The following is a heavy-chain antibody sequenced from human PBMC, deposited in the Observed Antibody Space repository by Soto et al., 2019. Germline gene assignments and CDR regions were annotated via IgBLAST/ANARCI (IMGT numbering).Heavy chain of an antibody. CDR1: GGSISSYY. CDR2: IYTSGST. CDR3: ARTPLEYYYYYGMDV. Sequence: LSLTCTVSGGSISSYYWSWIRQPAGKGLEWIGRIYTSGSTNYNPSLKSRVTMSVDTSKNQFSLKLSSVTAADTAVYYCARTPLEYYYYYGMDVWGQGTTVTVSS. J-gene: IGHJ6*02. V-gene: IGHV4-4*07.